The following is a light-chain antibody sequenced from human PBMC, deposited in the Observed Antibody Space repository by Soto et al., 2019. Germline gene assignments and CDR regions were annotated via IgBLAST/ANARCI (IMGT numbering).Light chain of an antibody. V-gene: IGLV2-14*03. CDR3: SSYTTTSVV. CDR1: SSDVGGYNY. Sequence: QSVLTQPASVSGSPGQSITISCTGISSDVGGYNYVSWYQHHPGKVPKLMIYDVTNRPSGVSNRFSGSKSGNTASLTISGLLAEDEADYYCSSYTTTSVVFGGGTKLTVL. CDR2: DVT. J-gene: IGLJ2*01.